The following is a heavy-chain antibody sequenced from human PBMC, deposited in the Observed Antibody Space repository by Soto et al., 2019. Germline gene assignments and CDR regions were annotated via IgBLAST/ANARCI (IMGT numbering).Heavy chain of an antibody. J-gene: IGHJ6*02. CDR1: GYTFTSYG. D-gene: IGHD5-18*01. V-gene: IGHV1-18*04. Sequence: GASVKVSCKASGYTFTSYGISWVRQAPGQGLVGMGWISAYNGNTNYAQKLQGRVTMTTDTSTSTAYMELRSLRPDDTAVYYCARRQLWPPRAGQWSNYYYYGMDVWGQGTTVTVSS. CDR3: ARRQLWPPRAGQWSNYYYYGMDV. CDR2: ISAYNGNT.